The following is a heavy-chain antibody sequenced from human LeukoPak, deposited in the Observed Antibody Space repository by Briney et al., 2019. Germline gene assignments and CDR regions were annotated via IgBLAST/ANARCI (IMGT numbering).Heavy chain of an antibody. Sequence: GGSLRLSCAASGFTFSNYWMSWVRQAPGKGLEWVANINPDGSEKYSVDSVTGRFTISRDNAENTMFLQMNSLRAEDSAVYYCARDLAAWDVWGKGTTVTVSS. J-gene: IGHJ6*04. V-gene: IGHV3-7*01. CDR3: ARDLAAWDV. CDR1: GFTFSNYW. CDR2: INPDGSEK.